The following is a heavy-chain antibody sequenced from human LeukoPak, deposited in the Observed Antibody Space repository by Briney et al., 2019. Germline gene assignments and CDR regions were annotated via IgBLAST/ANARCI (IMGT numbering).Heavy chain of an antibody. Sequence: GGSLRLSCAASGFTFSSYSMNWVRQAPGKGLEWVSSISSSSNYIYYADSLKGRFTISRDNAKNSLYLQMNSLRAEDTAVYYCARDLRGYTYGFDYWGQGTLVTVSS. D-gene: IGHD5-18*01. CDR1: GFTFSSYS. J-gene: IGHJ4*02. CDR2: ISSSSNYI. V-gene: IGHV3-21*01. CDR3: ARDLRGYTYGFDY.